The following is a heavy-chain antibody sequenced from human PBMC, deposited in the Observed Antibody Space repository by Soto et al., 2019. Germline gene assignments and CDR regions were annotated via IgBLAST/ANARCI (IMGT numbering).Heavy chain of an antibody. CDR3: ARGGGVGVAGSAAFDM. V-gene: IGHV1-2*02. Sequence: QLHLVQSGAVVKKPGASVTVSCSASGYPVTAYYMHWVRQAPGRGLEWMGGINPATGAAKYTQTFRGRVTMTRDTSQSTVFMELGGLTSEDTAVFYCARGGGVGVAGSAAFDMWGQGTSVTVSS. CDR2: INPATGAA. CDR1: GYPVTAYY. J-gene: IGHJ3*02. D-gene: IGHD3-3*01.